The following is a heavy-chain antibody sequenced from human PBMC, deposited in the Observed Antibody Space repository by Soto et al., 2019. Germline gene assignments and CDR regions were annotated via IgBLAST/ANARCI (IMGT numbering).Heavy chain of an antibody. CDR3: AKGEVRGIIPSYFDY. CDR2: ISNDGSNE. Sequence: GGSLRLSCEASGFVFRWFGMNWVRQAPGKGLEWVARISNDGSNEYYVDSVKGRFTISRDNSKNTLYLQMDSLRAEDTAVYYCAKGEVRGIIPSYFDYWGLGTLVTVSS. J-gene: IGHJ4*02. D-gene: IGHD3-10*01. CDR1: GFVFRWFG. V-gene: IGHV3-30*18.